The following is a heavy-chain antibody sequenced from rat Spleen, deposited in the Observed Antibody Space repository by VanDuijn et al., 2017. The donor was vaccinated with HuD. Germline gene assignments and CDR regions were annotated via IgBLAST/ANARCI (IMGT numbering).Heavy chain of an antibody. Sequence: EMQLQESGPGLVKPSQSLSLTCSVTGYSITSNYWGWIRKFPGNKMEWIGHISYSGSTSYNPSLKSRISITKDTSKNQFFLQLNSVTTEETATYYCARFLQWYGGYYGYFDYWGQGVMVTVSS. J-gene: IGHJ2*01. D-gene: IGHD1-1*01. CDR2: ISYSGST. CDR1: GYSITSNY. V-gene: IGHV3-1*01. CDR3: ARFLQWYGGYYGYFDY.